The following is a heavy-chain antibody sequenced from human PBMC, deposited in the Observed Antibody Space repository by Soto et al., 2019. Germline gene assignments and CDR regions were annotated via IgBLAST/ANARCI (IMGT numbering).Heavy chain of an antibody. J-gene: IGHJ2*01. CDR2: IIPIFGTA. D-gene: IGHD2-8*01. CDR1: GGTFSSYA. CDR3: ARVRMGYAMMGFGFDL. V-gene: IGHV1-69*13. Sequence: ASVKVSCKASGGTFSSYAISWVRQAPGQGLEWMGGIIPIFGTANYAQKFQGRVTITADESTSTAYMELSSLRSEDTAVYYCARVRMGYAMMGFGFDLWGRGTLVTVSS.